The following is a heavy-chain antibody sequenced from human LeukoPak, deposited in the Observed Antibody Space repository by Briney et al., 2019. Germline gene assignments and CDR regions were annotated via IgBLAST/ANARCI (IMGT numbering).Heavy chain of an antibody. CDR3: ATGYYDSSGYYY. J-gene: IGHJ4*02. V-gene: IGHV1-24*01. CDR1: GYTFTNYY. CDR2: FDPEDGET. D-gene: IGHD3-22*01. Sequence: ASVKVSCKASGYTFTNYYIHWVRQAPGKGLEWMGGFDPEDGETIYAQKFQGRVTMTEDTSTDTAYMELSSLRSEDTAVYYCATGYYDSSGYYYWGQGTLVTVSS.